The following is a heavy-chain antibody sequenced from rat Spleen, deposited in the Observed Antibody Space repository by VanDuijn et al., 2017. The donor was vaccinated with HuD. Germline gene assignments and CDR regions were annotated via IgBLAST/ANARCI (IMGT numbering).Heavy chain of an antibody. CDR3: ARRADYYDGTYFYDY. D-gene: IGHD1-12*02. CDR2: ITSSGGT. V-gene: IGHV5-31*01. J-gene: IGHJ2*01. Sequence: EVQLVESGGGLVQPGRSLKISCVASGFTFNKYWMAWIRQAPGKGLEWVASITSSGGTYYPDSVKGRFTISRDNAKSTLYLQMNSLRSEDTATYYCARRADYYDGTYFYDYWGQGVMVTVSS. CDR1: GFTFNKYW.